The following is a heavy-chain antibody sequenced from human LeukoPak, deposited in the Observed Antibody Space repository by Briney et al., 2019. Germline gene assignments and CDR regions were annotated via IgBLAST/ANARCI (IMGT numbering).Heavy chain of an antibody. D-gene: IGHD3-22*01. J-gene: IGHJ2*01. CDR2: IYYSGST. Sequence: SETLSLTCTVSGGSISSGGYYWSWIRQHPGKGLEWIGYIYYSGSTYYNPSLKSRVTISVDTSKNQFSLKLSSVTAADTAVYYCATGYDSSIGGWYFDLWGRGTLVTVSS. V-gene: IGHV4-31*03. CDR1: GGSISSGGYY. CDR3: ATGYDSSIGGWYFDL.